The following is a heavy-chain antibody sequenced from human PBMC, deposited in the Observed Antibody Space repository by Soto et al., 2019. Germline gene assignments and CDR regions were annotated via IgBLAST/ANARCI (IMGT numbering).Heavy chain of an antibody. Sequence: EVELSESGAGLVQPGGSLRLSCAASGFNCRSYAMSWVRRAPGKGLEWVSAISGSGGTSYFADSVRGRFTISRDNSKNTLYLQLSSLRVEDTAEYFCAKGRGSSWTIDYWGQGKLVTVSS. J-gene: IGHJ4*02. D-gene: IGHD6-13*01. CDR1: GFNCRSYA. CDR2: ISGSGGTS. CDR3: AKGRGSSWTIDY. V-gene: IGHV3-23*01.